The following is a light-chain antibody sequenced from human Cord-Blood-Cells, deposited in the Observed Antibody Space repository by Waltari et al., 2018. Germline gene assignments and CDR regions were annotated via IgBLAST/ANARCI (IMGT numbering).Light chain of an antibody. V-gene: IGLV6-57*03. CDR2: EDN. Sequence: FMLTQPHSVSKSPGRTVSISCTRTIRSIARTYVQGYQQRPGSAPTTLIYEDNQRPPGVPDRFSGSIDRSSNSASLTNAGLKTEDEADYFCQSYESSNQVFGGGTKLTVL. CDR3: QSYESSNQV. J-gene: IGLJ3*02. CDR1: IRSIARTY.